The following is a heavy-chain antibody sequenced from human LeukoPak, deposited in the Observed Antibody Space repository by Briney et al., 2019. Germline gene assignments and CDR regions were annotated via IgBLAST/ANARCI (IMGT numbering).Heavy chain of an antibody. CDR1: GFIFSSYG. Sequence: GGSLRLSCAASGFIFSSYGMSWVRQAPGKGLEWVSSISSSGSYIYYADSVKGRFTVSRDNAKNSLYLQMNSLRAEDTAMYYCARDRSGMGYSRSNYYFDYWGQRTLVTVSS. V-gene: IGHV3-21*01. CDR3: ARDRSGMGYSRSNYYFDY. D-gene: IGHD6-6*01. J-gene: IGHJ4*02. CDR2: ISSSGSYI.